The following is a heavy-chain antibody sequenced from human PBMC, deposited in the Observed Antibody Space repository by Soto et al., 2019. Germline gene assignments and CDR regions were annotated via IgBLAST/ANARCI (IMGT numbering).Heavy chain of an antibody. CDR1: GFTFSSNS. J-gene: IGHJ6*02. V-gene: IGHV3-21*01. CDR3: ARDGVEYSRSSDHYYYYGMDV. D-gene: IGHD6-6*01. Sequence: GGSLRLSCAASGFTFSSNSMNWVRQAPGKGLEWVSSSSSSSSYIYYADSVKGRFTISRDNAKNSLYLQMNSLRAEDTAVYYCARDGVEYSRSSDHYYYYGMDVWGQGTTVTVSS. CDR2: SSSSSSYI.